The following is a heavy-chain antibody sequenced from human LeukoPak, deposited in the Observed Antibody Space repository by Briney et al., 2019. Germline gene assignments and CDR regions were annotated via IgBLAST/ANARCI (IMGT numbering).Heavy chain of an antibody. CDR1: GYTFTGYY. V-gene: IGHV1-2*02. CDR3: ARVQKYYYDSSGYSGWFDP. J-gene: IGHJ5*02. Sequence: GASVKVSCKASGYTFTGYYMHWVRQASGQGLEWMGWINPNSGGTNYAQKFQGRVTMTRDTSISTAYMELSRLRSDDTAVYYCARVQKYYYDSSGYSGWFDPWGQGTLVTVSS. CDR2: INPNSGGT. D-gene: IGHD3-22*01.